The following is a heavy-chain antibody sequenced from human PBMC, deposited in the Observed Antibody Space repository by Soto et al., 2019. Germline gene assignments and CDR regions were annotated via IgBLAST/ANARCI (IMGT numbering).Heavy chain of an antibody. CDR3: AKDRGSGSYAANYYYYGMDV. CDR2: INWNSGSI. J-gene: IGHJ6*02. V-gene: IGHV3-9*01. CDR1: GFTFDDYA. D-gene: IGHD3-10*01. Sequence: EEQLAESGGGLVQPGRSLRLSCAASGFTFDDYAMHWVRQAPGKGLEWVSGINWNSGSIGYADSVKGRFTISRDNAKTSLYLQMNSLRAEDTALYYCAKDRGSGSYAANYYYYGMDVWGQVTTVTVSS.